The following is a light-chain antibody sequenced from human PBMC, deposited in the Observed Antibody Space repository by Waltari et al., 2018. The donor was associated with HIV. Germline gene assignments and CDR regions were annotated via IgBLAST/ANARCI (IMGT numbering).Light chain of an antibody. CDR1: QSINSPY. J-gene: IGKJ1*01. V-gene: IGKV3-20*01. CDR3: HQYGSSPRT. CDR2: GAS. Sequence: EVVLTQSPGTLSLSPGDRATLACSSSQSINSPYLAWYQQHPGQTPRLLMFGASRRAIGIPDRFSGSGSGTDFTLTIARLEPGDFAVYYCHQYGSSPRTFGQGTKVDIK.